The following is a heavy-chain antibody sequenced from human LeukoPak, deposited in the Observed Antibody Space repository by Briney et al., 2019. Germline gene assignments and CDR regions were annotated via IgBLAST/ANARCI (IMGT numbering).Heavy chain of an antibody. CDR1: GFTFGDYA. Sequence: PGRSLRLSCTASGFTFGDYAMSWFRQAPGKGLEWVGFIRSKAYGGTTEYAASVKGRFTISRDDSKSIAYLQMNSLKTEDTAVYYCTREWNWQWLVVRRNAFDIWGQGTMVTVSS. V-gene: IGHV3-49*03. CDR3: TREWNWQWLVVRRNAFDI. CDR2: IRSKAYGGTT. D-gene: IGHD6-19*01. J-gene: IGHJ3*02.